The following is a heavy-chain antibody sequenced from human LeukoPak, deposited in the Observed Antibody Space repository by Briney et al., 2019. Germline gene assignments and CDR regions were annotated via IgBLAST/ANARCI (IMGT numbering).Heavy chain of an antibody. CDR2: IYYSGNT. J-gene: IGHJ4*02. Sequence: SETLSLTCTVSGGSITSGGYYWSWIRQHPGKGLEWIGHIYYSGNTYYNPSLESRVTISVDTSKNHFSLKLSSVTAADTAAYYCARIRYSSITDYWGQGTLVTVSS. D-gene: IGHD6-13*01. CDR1: GGSITSGGYY. CDR3: ARIRYSSITDY. V-gene: IGHV4-31*03.